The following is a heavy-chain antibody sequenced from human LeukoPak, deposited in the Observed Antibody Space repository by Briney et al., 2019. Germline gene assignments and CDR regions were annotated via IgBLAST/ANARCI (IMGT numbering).Heavy chain of an antibody. J-gene: IGHJ6*02. CDR2: MYTSGST. V-gene: IGHV4-61*02. CDR1: GGSISRGSYY. CDR3: ARDPVGAKFYYYYGMDV. Sequence: SQTLSLTCTVSGGSISRGSYYWSWIRQPAGKGLEWIGRMYTSGSTNYDPSRKSRVTISVVTSKNQFSLKLSSVTAADTAVYYCARDPVGAKFYYYYGMDVWGQGTTVTVSS. D-gene: IGHD1-26*01.